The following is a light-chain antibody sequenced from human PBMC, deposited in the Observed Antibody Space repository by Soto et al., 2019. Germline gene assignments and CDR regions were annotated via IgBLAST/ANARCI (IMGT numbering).Light chain of an antibody. CDR3: QQYTGPPTT. Sequence: IISTQSPDTLSFSPGERATLSCRASQTVSSNYLAWCQQRPGQAPRLLIYGASTRAAGIPDRFSGSGSGTDFTLTITRLEPEDSAVYFCQQYTGPPTTFGQGTDWRL. CDR2: GAS. J-gene: IGKJ5*01. V-gene: IGKV3-20*01. CDR1: QTVSSNY.